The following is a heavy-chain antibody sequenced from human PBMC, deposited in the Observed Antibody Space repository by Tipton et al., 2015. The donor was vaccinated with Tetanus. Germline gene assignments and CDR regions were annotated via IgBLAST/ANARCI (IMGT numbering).Heavy chain of an antibody. D-gene: IGHD3-3*01. J-gene: IGHJ4*02. CDR2: ITPNNGAT. Sequence: QLVQSGAEVKKPGASVKVACKAFGYTLTGFYMHWVQQAPGQGLEWMGWITPNNGATNLAHKFQGRVTLTSETSITTVYMELPSLRSDDTAVYYCARGSLRKGFLEWHFDYWGQGTLVSVSS. V-gene: IGHV1-2*02. CDR3: ARGSLRKGFLEWHFDY. CDR1: GYTLTGFY.